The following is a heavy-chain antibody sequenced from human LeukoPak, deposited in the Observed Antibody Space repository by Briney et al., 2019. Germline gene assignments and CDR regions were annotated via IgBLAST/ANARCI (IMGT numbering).Heavy chain of an antibody. CDR3: VRVTLYYYDSESYYFFEH. D-gene: IGHD3-10*01. V-gene: IGHV3-30*04. J-gene: IGHJ4*02. CDR1: GFIFSSYA. Sequence: TGGSLRLSCAASGFIFSSYAIHWVRQAPGKGLEWVALVSYDGRNKDYADSVKGRFTISRDNAKNSLYLQMNTLRVEDTAIYYCVRVTLYYYDSESYYFFEHWGQGTPVTASS. CDR2: VSYDGRNK.